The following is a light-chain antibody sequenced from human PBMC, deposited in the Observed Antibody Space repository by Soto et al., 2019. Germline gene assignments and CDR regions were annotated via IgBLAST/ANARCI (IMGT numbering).Light chain of an antibody. CDR2: DVS. J-gene: IGLJ1*01. CDR1: SSDVGGYNY. CDR3: YSYAGSYTFYV. Sequence: QSALTQPRSVSGSPGQSVTISCTGTSSDVGGYNYVSWYQQHPGKAPKLVIYDVSKRPSGVPDRFSGSKSGNTASLIISALQAEDEADYYCYSYAGSYTFYVFGTGTKLTVL. V-gene: IGLV2-11*01.